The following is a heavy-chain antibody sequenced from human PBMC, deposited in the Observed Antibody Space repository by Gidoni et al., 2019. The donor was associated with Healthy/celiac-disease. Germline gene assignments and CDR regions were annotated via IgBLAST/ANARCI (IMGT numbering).Heavy chain of an antibody. Sequence: QVQLQESGPGLVKPSQTLSLPCTVSGGSISSGGYYWSWIRQHPGQGLEWIGYIYYSGSTYYNPSLKSRVTISVDTSKNQFSLKLSSVTAADTAVYYCARGGGYCSSTSCYVDWFDPWGQGTLVTVSS. CDR3: ARGGGYCSSTSCYVDWFDP. CDR1: GGSISSGGYY. D-gene: IGHD2-2*01. J-gene: IGHJ5*02. CDR2: IYYSGST. V-gene: IGHV4-31*03.